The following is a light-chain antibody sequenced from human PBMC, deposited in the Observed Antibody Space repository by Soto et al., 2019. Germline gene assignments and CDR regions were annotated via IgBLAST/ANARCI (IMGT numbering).Light chain of an antibody. CDR3: SSSAGSCVV. CDR2: EVS. Sequence: QSALTQPPSASGSPGQSVTISCTGTSSDVGGYNYVSWYQQHPGKAPKLMIYEVSKRPSGVPDRFSGFKSGNTASLTVSGLQAEDEADYYCSSSAGSCVVFGGGTKLTVL. CDR1: SSDVGGYNY. J-gene: IGLJ2*01. V-gene: IGLV2-8*01.